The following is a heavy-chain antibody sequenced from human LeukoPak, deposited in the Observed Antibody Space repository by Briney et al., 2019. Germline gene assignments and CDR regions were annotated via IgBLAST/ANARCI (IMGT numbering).Heavy chain of an antibody. V-gene: IGHV4-59*08. CDR3: ARHGSTSSDDYFQH. D-gene: IGHD2/OR15-2a*01. CDR2: IYYSGTT. Sequence: PSETLSLTCTVSGGSINNYYWSWIRQPPGKGLEWIGYIYYSGTTNYNPSLKSRVTMSVDTSMNQFSLKMSSVTAADTAVYYCARHGSTSSDDYFQHWGQGTLVTVSS. CDR1: GGSINNYY. J-gene: IGHJ1*01.